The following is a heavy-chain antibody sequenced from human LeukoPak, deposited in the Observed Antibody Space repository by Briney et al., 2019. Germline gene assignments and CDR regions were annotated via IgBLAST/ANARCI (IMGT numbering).Heavy chain of an antibody. CDR3: ARRRHILIAAAGYYFDY. V-gene: IGHV5-10-1*01. J-gene: IGHJ4*02. Sequence: GESLKISCKGSGYSFTSYWISWVRQMPGKGLEWMGRIDPSDSYTNYSPSFQGHVTISADKSISTAYLQWSSLKASDAAMYYCARRRHILIAAAGYYFDYWGQGTLVTVSS. CDR1: GYSFTSYW. CDR2: IDPSDSYT. D-gene: IGHD6-13*01.